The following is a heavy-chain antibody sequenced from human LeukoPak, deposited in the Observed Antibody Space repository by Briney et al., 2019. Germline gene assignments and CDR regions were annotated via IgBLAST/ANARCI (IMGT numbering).Heavy chain of an antibody. J-gene: IGHJ4*02. Sequence: PGGSLRLSCAASGSTFSNYAMGWVRQPPGKGLEWVSVVTGIHDDAYYVNSVKGRFTVSRDNSRNTLYLHMSSPRAEDTALFYCAKVPMTSSKYYFDSWGQGTLVTVSS. V-gene: IGHV3-23*01. CDR1: GSTFSNYA. CDR2: VTGIHDDA. CDR3: AKVPMTSSKYYFDS.